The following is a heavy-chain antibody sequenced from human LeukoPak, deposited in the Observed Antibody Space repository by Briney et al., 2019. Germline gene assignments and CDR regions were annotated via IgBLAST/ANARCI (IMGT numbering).Heavy chain of an antibody. CDR3: ARSLVATIGAFDY. D-gene: IGHD5-12*01. CDR1: GGSISSYY. Sequence: SSETLSLTCTVSGGSISSYYWSWIRQPPGKGLEWIGYIYYSGSTNYNPSLKSRVTISVDTSKNQFSLKLSSVTAADTAVYYCARSLVATIGAFDYWGQGTLVTVSS. CDR2: IYYSGST. J-gene: IGHJ4*02. V-gene: IGHV4-59*01.